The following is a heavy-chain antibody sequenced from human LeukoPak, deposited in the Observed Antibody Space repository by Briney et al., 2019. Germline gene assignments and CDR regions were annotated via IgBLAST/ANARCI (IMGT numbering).Heavy chain of an antibody. CDR2: IGTAGDT. CDR3: ARVGEDGAFDI. D-gene: IGHD3-16*01. J-gene: IGHJ3*02. V-gene: IGHV3-13*01. Sequence: GGSLRLSCAASGFTFSSYDMHWVRQATGKGLEWVSAIGTAGDTYYPGSVKGRFTISRENAKNSLYLQMNSLRAGDTAVYYCARVGEDGAFDIWGQGTMVTVSS. CDR1: GFTFSSYD.